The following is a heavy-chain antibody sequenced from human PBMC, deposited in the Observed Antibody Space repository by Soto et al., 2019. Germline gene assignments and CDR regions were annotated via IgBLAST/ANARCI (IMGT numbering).Heavy chain of an antibody. J-gene: IGHJ4*02. CDR3: ARGTAMVSSVLDY. Sequence: ASVKVSCKASGYTFTSYYMHWVRQAPGQGLEWMGWINPCNGNTNYAQKLQGRVTMTTDTSTSTAYMELRSLRSDDTAVYYCARGTAMVSSVLDYWGQGTLVTVSS. D-gene: IGHD5-18*01. CDR1: GYTFTSYY. CDR2: INPCNGNT. V-gene: IGHV1-18*04.